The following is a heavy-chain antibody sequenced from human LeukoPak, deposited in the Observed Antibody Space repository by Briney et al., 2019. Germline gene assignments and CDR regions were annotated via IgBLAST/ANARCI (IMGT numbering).Heavy chain of an antibody. D-gene: IGHD4-11*01. J-gene: IGHJ4*02. CDR3: ARGADYKTLKYDY. V-gene: IGHV1-18*01. CDR2: ISAYSGHT. Sequence: GASVKVSCKASGYPFTSYGIAWVRQAPGPGLEWMGWISAYSGHTNYAQKLQGRVTMTTDRSTSTVYMELRSLRVDDTAVYYCARGADYKTLKYDYWGQGTLVTVSS. CDR1: GYPFTSYG.